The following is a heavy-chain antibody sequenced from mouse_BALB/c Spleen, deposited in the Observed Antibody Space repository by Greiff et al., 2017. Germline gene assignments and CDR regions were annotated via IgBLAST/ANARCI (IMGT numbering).Heavy chain of an antibody. Sequence: VQLQESGPQLVRPGASVKISCKASSYSFTSYWMHWVKQRPGQGLEWIGMIDPSDSETRLNQKFKDKATLTVDKSSSTAYMQLSSPTSEDSAVYYCAREGTTATAMDYWGQGTSVTVSS. CDR2: IDPSDSET. CDR1: SYSFTSYW. CDR3: AREGTTATAMDY. J-gene: IGHJ4*01. D-gene: IGHD1-2*01. V-gene: IGHV1S126*01.